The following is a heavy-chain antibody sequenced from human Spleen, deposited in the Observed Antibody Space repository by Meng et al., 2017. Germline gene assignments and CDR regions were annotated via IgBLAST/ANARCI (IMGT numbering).Heavy chain of an antibody. D-gene: IGHD2-21*02. V-gene: IGHV1-18*03. CDR1: CYTFTSYA. J-gene: IGHJ4*02. CDR2: ISGYNGDT. CDR3: ACDCYSNS. Sequence: QVQLVQAGDEVRKPGASVQVSCKASCYTFTSYAIAWFRQAPGQGLEWLGWISGYNGDTYYAQNFQDRVTMTTDTSTNIASMEVRSLISDDMAVYYCACDCYSNSWGQGTLVTVSS.